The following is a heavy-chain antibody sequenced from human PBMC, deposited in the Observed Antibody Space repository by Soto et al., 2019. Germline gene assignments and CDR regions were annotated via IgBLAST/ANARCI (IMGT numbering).Heavy chain of an antibody. D-gene: IGHD1-1*01. CDR1: GFTFSSYG. J-gene: IGHJ4*02. CDR2: ISYDGSNK. Sequence: QVQLVESGGGVVQPGRSLRLSCAASGFTFSSYGMHWVRQAPGKGLEWVAVISYDGSNKYYADSVKGRFTISRDNSKNTLYLQMNSLRAEDTAVYYCAKDSNLYYFDYWGQGTMVTVSP. CDR3: AKDSNLYYFDY. V-gene: IGHV3-30*18.